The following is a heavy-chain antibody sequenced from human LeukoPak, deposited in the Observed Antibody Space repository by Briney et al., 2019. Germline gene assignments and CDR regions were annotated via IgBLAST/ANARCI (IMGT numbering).Heavy chain of an antibody. Sequence: KPSETLSLTCTVSGGSISSYYWSWIRQPPGKGLEWIGSIYYSGSTNYNPSLKSRVTISVDTSKNQFSLKLSSVTAADTAVYYCARIHLLLWFGELSGYFDYWGQGTLVTVSS. CDR1: GGSISSYY. CDR3: ARIHLLLWFGELSGYFDY. D-gene: IGHD3-10*01. J-gene: IGHJ4*02. V-gene: IGHV4-59*01. CDR2: IYYSGST.